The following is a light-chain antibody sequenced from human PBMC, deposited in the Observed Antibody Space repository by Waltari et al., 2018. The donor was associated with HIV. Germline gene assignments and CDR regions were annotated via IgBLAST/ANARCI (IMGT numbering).Light chain of an antibody. V-gene: IGLV2-14*01. CDR1: TSDIASNIH. CDR3: SSYSTSGFLL. J-gene: IGLJ3*02. Sequence: QSALTQPASLSGSPGQSVTITCSGLTSDIASNIHVPWYQQHPGKVPKLVIFGVTNLASEISDRFSGSRSGDTASLIISGLQSEDEAHYYCSSYSTSGFLLFGGGTKLTVL. CDR2: GVT.